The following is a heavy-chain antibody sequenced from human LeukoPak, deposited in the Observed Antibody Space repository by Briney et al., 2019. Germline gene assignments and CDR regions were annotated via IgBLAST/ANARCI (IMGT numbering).Heavy chain of an antibody. CDR2: INQDGTEK. J-gene: IGHJ4*02. CDR1: GFTFSSYW. Sequence: GGSLRLSCAASGFTFSSYWMSRVRQFPGKGLQWVANINQDGTEKYYVDSVKGRFTISRDNAKNSLYLQMNSLRVEDTAIYYCVKVAKYYYGSETYYFFEQWGQGTPVTASS. D-gene: IGHD3-10*01. CDR3: VKVAKYYYGSETYYFFEQ. V-gene: IGHV3-7*01.